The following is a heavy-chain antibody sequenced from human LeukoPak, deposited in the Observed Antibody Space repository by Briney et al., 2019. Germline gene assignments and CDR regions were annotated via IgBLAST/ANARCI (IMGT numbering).Heavy chain of an antibody. CDR1: GDSISSHS. Sequence: SDTLSLTCTVSGDSISSHSWNWIRQPPGKELEWIGYIYYSGITNYNPSLKSRVTISLDTSKNHFSLNLSSVTAADTAVYYCARQTSYGHFDYWGQGTLVTVSS. CDR3: ARQTSYGHFDY. J-gene: IGHJ4*02. V-gene: IGHV4-59*08. CDR2: IYYSGIT. D-gene: IGHD3-10*01.